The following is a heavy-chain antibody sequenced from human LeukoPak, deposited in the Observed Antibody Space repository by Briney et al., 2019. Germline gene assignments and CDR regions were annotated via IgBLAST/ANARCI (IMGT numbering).Heavy chain of an antibody. CDR3: AKVLGTYGSPGYAWYFDY. J-gene: IGHJ4*02. V-gene: IGHV3-23*01. Sequence: PGGSLRLSCTASGFTFSSHAMTWVRQAPGKGLEWVSIISGTGHTTYYADPVKGRFTISRDNSKNTLYLQMNSLRAEDTAVYYCAKVLGTYGSPGYAWYFDYWGQGTLVTVSS. CDR2: ISGTGHTT. CDR1: GFTFSSHA. D-gene: IGHD6-13*01.